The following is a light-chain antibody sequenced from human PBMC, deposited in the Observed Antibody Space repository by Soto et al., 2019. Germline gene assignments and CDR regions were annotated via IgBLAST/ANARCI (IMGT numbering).Light chain of an antibody. CDR3: QQRSNLIT. Sequence: IVFTQSPATLSVSPVERATLSFRASQSVSSYLAWYQQKPVQAPRLLIYDASNRATGIPDRFSGSGSGKDFTLNISSLEPEDFAVYYCQQRSNLITFGQGTRLEN. V-gene: IGKV3-11*01. CDR1: QSVSSY. CDR2: DAS. J-gene: IGKJ5*01.